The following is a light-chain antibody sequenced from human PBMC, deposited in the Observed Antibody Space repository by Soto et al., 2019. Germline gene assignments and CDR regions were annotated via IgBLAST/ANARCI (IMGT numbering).Light chain of an antibody. V-gene: IGLV1-47*01. Sequence: QSVLTQPPSASGTPGQRVTISCSGSSSNIGSNYVYWYQQLPGTAPKLLIYRNNQRPSGVPDRFSGSKSGTSASLAISGLRYEDEADYYCAAWDDSLSAVVFGGGTKLTVL. CDR3: AAWDDSLSAVV. CDR2: RNN. CDR1: SSNIGSNY. J-gene: IGLJ2*01.